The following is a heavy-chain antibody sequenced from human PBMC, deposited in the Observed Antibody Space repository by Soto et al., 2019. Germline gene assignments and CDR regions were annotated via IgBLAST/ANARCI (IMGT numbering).Heavy chain of an antibody. CDR3: AKDHQTYNWDYLFDS. Sequence: GGSLRLSCAASGFTFSINDMHWVRQAPGRGLEWVAVISNDGNNKYYADSVKGRFTLSRDNSKNMVYLQMDSLRVEDTAVYYSAKDHQTYNWDYLFDSWGPGTLVTVS. CDR1: GFTFSIND. D-gene: IGHD1-7*01. CDR2: ISNDGNNK. J-gene: IGHJ4*02. V-gene: IGHV3-30*18.